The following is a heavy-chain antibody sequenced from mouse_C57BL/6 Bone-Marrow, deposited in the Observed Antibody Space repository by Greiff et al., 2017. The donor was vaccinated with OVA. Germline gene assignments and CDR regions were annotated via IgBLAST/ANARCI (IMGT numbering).Heavy chain of an antibody. CDR3: ARNYGSSYPYYFDY. CDR1: GYTFTDYN. V-gene: IGHV1-18*01. D-gene: IGHD1-1*01. J-gene: IGHJ2*01. Sequence: VHVKQSGPELVKPGASVKIPCKASGYTFTDYNMDWVKQSHGKSLEWIGDINPNNGGTIYNQKFKGKATLTVDKSSSTAYMELRSLTSEDTAVYYCARNYGSSYPYYFDYWGQGTTLTVSS. CDR2: INPNNGGT.